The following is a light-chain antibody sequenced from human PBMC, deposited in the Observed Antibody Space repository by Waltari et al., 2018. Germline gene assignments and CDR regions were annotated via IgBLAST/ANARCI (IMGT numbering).Light chain of an antibody. CDR1: TSNIGAGHD. Sequence: QSVLTQPPSVSGTPGQRVTISCSAITSNIGAGHDVHWYQHLPGTAPKLLIYGNNNRPSGVPDRFSGSKSGTSASLAITGLQADDEADYFCQSFDNMLSGGVVFGGGTKLAVL. CDR3: QSFDNMLSGGVV. J-gene: IGLJ2*01. CDR2: GNN. V-gene: IGLV1-40*01.